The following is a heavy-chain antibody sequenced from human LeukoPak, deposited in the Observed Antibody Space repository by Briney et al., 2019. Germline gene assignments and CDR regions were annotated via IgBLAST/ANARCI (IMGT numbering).Heavy chain of an antibody. CDR3: ARDPYSSSWSYGMDV. Sequence: PGGSLRLSCTASGFTFSNYWMRWVRQTPEKGREGVVNIKQDGSETAYVDSVNGRFTISRDNAQNSLYLKMNSLRAEDTAVYYCARDPYSSSWSYGMDVWGQGTAVTVSS. V-gene: IGHV3-7*05. J-gene: IGHJ6*02. CDR1: GFTFSNYW. CDR2: IKQDGSET. D-gene: IGHD6-13*01.